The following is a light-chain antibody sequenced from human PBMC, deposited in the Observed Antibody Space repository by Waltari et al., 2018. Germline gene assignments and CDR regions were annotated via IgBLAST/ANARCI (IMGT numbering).Light chain of an antibody. V-gene: IGLV1-51*02. CDR2: ENS. Sequence: QSVFTPPPSASAAPGQRVTIPSSRGSSTIGNHYVSWYRQFPRTAPKLLIYENSERPAGMPGRFSGSKSGTSATLDITGLQAGDEADYYCGTWDSSLSGAVFGGGTHLTVL. J-gene: IGLJ7*01. CDR1: SSTIGNHY. CDR3: GTWDSSLSGAV.